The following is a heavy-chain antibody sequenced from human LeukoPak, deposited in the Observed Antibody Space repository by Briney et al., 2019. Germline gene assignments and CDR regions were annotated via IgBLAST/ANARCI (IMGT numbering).Heavy chain of an antibody. CDR1: GCTVSSNY. D-gene: IGHD1-26*01. CDR3: AKEKRNLRGARDAFDI. V-gene: IGHV3-53*01. J-gene: IGHJ3*02. CDR2: TYSDGTT. Sequence: GGSLRLSCAASGCTVSSNYMTWVRQAPGKGLEWVSVTYSDGTTYYADSVKGRFTISRDNSKNTLDLQMNSLRAEDTATYYCAKEKRNLRGARDAFDIWGQGTMVTVSA.